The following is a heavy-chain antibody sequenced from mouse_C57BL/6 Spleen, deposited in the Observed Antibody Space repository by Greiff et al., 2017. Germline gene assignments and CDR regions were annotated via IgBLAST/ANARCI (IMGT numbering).Heavy chain of an antibody. CDR2: IDPSDSYT. V-gene: IGHV1-50*01. CDR3: ATPSYGSIFGG. J-gene: IGHJ2*01. D-gene: IGHD1-1*01. CDR1: GYTFTSYW. Sequence: QVQLQQSGAELVKPGASVKLSCKASGYTFTSYWMQWVKQRPGQGLEWIGEIDPSDSYTNYNQKFKGKATLTADTSSSTAYMQLSSLTSEDSAVYYCATPSYGSIFGGWGPGPTLSAST.